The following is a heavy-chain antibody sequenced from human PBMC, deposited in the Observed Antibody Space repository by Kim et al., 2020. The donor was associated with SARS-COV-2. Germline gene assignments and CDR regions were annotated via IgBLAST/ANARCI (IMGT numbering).Heavy chain of an antibody. J-gene: IGHJ6*02. V-gene: IGHV3-11*01. CDR2: ISSSGSTI. D-gene: IGHD3-3*01. CDR1: GFTFSDYY. Sequence: GGSLRLSCAASGFTFSDYYMSWIRQAPGKGLEWVSNISSSGSTIYYADSVKGRFTISRDKAKNSLYLQMNSLRAEDTAVYYCARDGKSYYDCWSVYEWRSYFDDGIDVWGHGTPVTVSS. CDR3: ARDGKSYYDCWSVYEWRSYFDDGIDV.